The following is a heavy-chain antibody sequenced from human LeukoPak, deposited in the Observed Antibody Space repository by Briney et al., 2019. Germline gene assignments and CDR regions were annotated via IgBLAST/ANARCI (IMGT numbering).Heavy chain of an antibody. CDR3: LKGGYDY. Sequence: PGGSLRLSCAASGFTFDDYAMHWVRQAPGKGLEWVSGISWNSGSIGYADSVKGRFTSSRDNAKNSLYLQMNSLRAEDTALYYCLKGGYDYWGQGTLVTVSS. CDR1: GFTFDDYA. D-gene: IGHD5-12*01. J-gene: IGHJ4*02. CDR2: ISWNSGSI. V-gene: IGHV3-9*01.